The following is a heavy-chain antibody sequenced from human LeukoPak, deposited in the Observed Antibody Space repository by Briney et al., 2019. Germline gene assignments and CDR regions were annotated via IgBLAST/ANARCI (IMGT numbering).Heavy chain of an antibody. D-gene: IGHD1-14*01. CDR1: GFTFSSYA. CDR3: VKDRTGGRVAFDI. V-gene: IGHV3-64D*09. CDR2: ISSNGRST. Sequence: GGSLRLSCSASGFTFSSYAMHWVRQAPGKGLEYVSAISSNGRSTYYADSVKGRFTISRDNSQNTLYLQMSSLRAEDSAVYYCVKDRTGGRVAFDIWGQGTMVTVSS. J-gene: IGHJ3*02.